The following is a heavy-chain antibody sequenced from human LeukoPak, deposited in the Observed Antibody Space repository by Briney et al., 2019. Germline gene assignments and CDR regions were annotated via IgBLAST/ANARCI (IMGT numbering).Heavy chain of an antibody. D-gene: IGHD6-6*01. CDR1: GFTFSSYS. J-gene: IGHJ4*02. CDR2: ISGSGGST. V-gene: IGHV3-23*01. Sequence: PGGSLRLPCAASGFTFSSYSMNWVRQAPGKGLEWVSAISGSGGSTYYADSVKGRFTISRDNSKNTLYLQMNSLRAEDTAVYYCAKDSPSIAARPCDYWGQGTLVTVSS. CDR3: AKDSPSIAARPCDY.